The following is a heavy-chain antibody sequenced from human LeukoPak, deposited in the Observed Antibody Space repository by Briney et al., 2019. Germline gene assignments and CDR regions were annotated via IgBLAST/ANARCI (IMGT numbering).Heavy chain of an antibody. CDR1: GFTFSSYA. D-gene: IGHD6-19*01. Sequence: GGSLRLSCAASGFTFSSYAMSWVRQAPGKGLEWVSAISGSGGSTYYADSVKGRFTISRDNSKNTLYLQMTSLRAEDTAVYYCAKDPVLAVAGHYWYFDLWGRGTLVTVSS. V-gene: IGHV3-23*01. J-gene: IGHJ2*01. CDR2: ISGSGGST. CDR3: AKDPVLAVAGHYWYFDL.